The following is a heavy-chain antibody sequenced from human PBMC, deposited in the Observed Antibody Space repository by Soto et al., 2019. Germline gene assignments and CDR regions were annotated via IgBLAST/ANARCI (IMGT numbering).Heavy chain of an antibody. CDR2: IYWDDDK. J-gene: IGHJ4*02. D-gene: IGHD2-15*01. Sequence: QITLKESGPTLVKPTQALTLTCTFSGFSLSTSGVGVGWIRQPPRKALEWLALIYWDDDKRYSPSLKSRLTITKDTSKNQVVLTMTNMDPVDTATYYCAHRPSYCSGGSCYSGFDYWGQGTLVTVSS. CDR1: GFSLSTSGVG. CDR3: AHRPSYCSGGSCYSGFDY. V-gene: IGHV2-5*02.